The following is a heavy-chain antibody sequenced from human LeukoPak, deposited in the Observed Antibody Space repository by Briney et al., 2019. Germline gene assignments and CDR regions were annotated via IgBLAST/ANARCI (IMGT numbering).Heavy chain of an antibody. CDR2: INPNSGGT. Sequence: ASVKVSCKASGYTFTGYYMHWVRQAPGQGLEWMGRINPNSGGTNYAQKFQGRVTMTWDTSISTAYMELSRLRTDDTAVYYCARYYDSSGYYDDDGGQGTLVTVSS. V-gene: IGHV1-2*06. D-gene: IGHD3-22*01. CDR3: ARYYDSSGYYDDD. J-gene: IGHJ4*02. CDR1: GYTFTGYY.